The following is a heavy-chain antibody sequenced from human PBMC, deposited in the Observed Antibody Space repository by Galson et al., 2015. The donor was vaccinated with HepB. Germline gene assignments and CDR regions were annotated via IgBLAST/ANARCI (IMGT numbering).Heavy chain of an antibody. J-gene: IGHJ4*02. CDR2: ISSSSSYI. Sequence: SLRLSCAASGFTFSSYSMNWVRQAPGKGLEWVSSISSSSSYIYYADSVKGRFTISRDNAKNSLYLQMNSLRAEDTAVYYCARDRNFNMVRGVPGGFDYWGQGTLVTVSS. CDR1: GFTFSSYS. V-gene: IGHV3-21*01. CDR3: ARDRNFNMVRGVPGGFDY. D-gene: IGHD3-10*01.